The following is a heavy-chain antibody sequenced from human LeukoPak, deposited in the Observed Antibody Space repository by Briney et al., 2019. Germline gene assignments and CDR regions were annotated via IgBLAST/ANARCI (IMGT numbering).Heavy chain of an antibody. CDR2: ISSSGSTI. CDR3: AKEAGRGDAFDI. J-gene: IGHJ3*02. D-gene: IGHD6-13*01. CDR1: GFTFSSYE. Sequence: GGSLRLSCAASGFTFSSYEMNWVRQAPGKGLEWVSYISSSGSTIYYADSVKGRFTISRDNAKNSLYLQMNSLRAEDTAVYYCAKEAGRGDAFDIWGQGTMVTVSS. V-gene: IGHV3-48*03.